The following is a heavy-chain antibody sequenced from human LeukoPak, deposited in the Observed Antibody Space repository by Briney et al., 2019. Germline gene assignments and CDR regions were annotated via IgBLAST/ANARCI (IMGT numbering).Heavy chain of an antibody. CDR3: AREGYYDFWSGYYPFDY. J-gene: IGHJ4*02. CDR2: ISSSSSYI. Sequence: PGGSLRLSCAASGFTFSSYSMNWVRQAPGKGLEWVSSISSSSSYIYYADSVKGRFTISRDNAKNSLYLQMNSLRAEDTAVYYCAREGYYDFWSGYYPFDYWGQGTLVTVSS. V-gene: IGHV3-21*01. CDR1: GFTFSSYS. D-gene: IGHD3-3*01.